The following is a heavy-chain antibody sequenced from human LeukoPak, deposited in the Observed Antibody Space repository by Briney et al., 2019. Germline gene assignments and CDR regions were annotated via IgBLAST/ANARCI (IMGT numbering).Heavy chain of an antibody. CDR3: ARVPVGWPSPGYFDY. J-gene: IGHJ4*02. Sequence: AASVKVSCKASGGTFSSYAISWVRQAPGQGLEWMGRIIPILGIANYAQKFQGRVTITADKSTSTAYMELSSLRSEDTAVYYCARVPVGWPSPGYFDYWGQGILVTVSS. V-gene: IGHV1-69*04. CDR2: IIPILGIA. CDR1: GGTFSSYA. D-gene: IGHD4-23*01.